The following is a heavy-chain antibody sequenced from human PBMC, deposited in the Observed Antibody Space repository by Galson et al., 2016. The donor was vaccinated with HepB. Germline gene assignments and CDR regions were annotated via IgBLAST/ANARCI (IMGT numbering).Heavy chain of an antibody. V-gene: IGHV3-74*01. CDR3: ASGVIKPRGDY. CDR2: INSDGSTT. J-gene: IGHJ4*02. Sequence: SLRLSCAASGFTFSSHWMHWVRQAPGKGLVWVSRINSDGSTTSYADFVKGRFTISRDNAKNTLYLQMNSLRGEDTAGYYCASGVIKPRGDYWGQGTVVTVSS. CDR1: GFTFSSHW. D-gene: IGHD1-14*01.